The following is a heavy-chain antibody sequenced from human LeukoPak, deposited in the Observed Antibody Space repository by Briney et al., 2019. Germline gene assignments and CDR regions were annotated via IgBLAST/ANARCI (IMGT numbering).Heavy chain of an antibody. V-gene: IGHV3-30*04. CDR2: ISYDGSNK. CDR1: GFTFSSYP. D-gene: IGHD2-2*01. J-gene: IGHJ4*02. CDR3: ATGVQLLCNY. Sequence: PGGSLRLSCVASGFTFSSYPMHWVRQAPGKGLEWVAVISYDGSNKYYADSVKGRFTISRDNSKNTLYLQMNSLRAEDTAVYYCATGVQLLCNYWGQGTLVTVSS.